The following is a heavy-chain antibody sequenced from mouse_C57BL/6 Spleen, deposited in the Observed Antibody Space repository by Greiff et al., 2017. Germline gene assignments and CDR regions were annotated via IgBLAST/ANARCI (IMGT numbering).Heavy chain of an antibody. D-gene: IGHD1-1*01. CDR3: ARRAPDYYGSNAWYFDV. V-gene: IGHV1-61*01. CDR1: GYTFTSYW. Sequence: QVHVKQPGAELVRPGSSVKLSCKASGYTFTSYWMDWVKQRPGQGLEWIGNIYPSDSETHYNQKFKDKATLTVDKSSSTAYMQLSSLTSEDSAVYYYARRAPDYYGSNAWYFDVWGTGTTVTVSS. CDR2: IYPSDSET. J-gene: IGHJ1*03.